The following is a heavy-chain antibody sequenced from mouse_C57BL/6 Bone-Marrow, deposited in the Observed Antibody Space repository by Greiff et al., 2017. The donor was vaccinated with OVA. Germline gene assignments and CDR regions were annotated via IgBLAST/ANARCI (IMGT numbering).Heavy chain of an antibody. CDR1: YFAFMGSA. V-gene: IGHV1-49*01. J-gene: IGHJ3*01. D-gene: IGHD2-1*01. CDR3: GSGNYFDY. CDR2: FTMYSDAT. Sequence: LQQSGAELVRPGSSVKLSCKDSYFAFMGSAMHWVKQRPGHGLEWIGSFTMYSDATEYSENFKGKATLTANTSSSTAYMELSSLTSDDSAVYCGGSGNYFDYWGQGTLVTVSA.